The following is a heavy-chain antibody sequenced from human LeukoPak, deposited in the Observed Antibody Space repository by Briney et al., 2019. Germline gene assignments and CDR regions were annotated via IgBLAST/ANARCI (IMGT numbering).Heavy chain of an antibody. CDR3: ARGGFDSRWACDI. V-gene: IGHV7-4-1*02. J-gene: IGHJ3*02. CDR1: GYTFTRYA. CDR2: INTNTRNP. D-gene: IGHD3-9*01. Sequence: ASVKVSCKASGYTFTRYAMNWVRQAPGQGLEWMGWINTNTRNPTYAQGFTGRVVFSLYTSVSTAYLQISSLKAEDTAVYYCARGGFDSRWACDIWGQGTMVTVSS.